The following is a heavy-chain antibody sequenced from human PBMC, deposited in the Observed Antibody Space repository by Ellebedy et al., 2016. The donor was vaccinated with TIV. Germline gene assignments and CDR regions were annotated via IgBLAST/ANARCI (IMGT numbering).Heavy chain of an antibody. CDR2: IDWDDDK. J-gene: IGHJ5*02. D-gene: IGHD2-15*01. CDR1: GFSLSTSGMC. Sequence: SGPTLVKPTQTLTLTCTFSGFSLSTSGMCVSWIRQPPGKALEWLARIDWDDDKFYNTSLKTRLTISKDTSKNRVVLTMTNMDPVDTATYYCALPRATYCSGGSCYSFDPWGQGTLVTVSS. CDR3: ALPRATYCSGGSCYSFDP. V-gene: IGHV2-70*17.